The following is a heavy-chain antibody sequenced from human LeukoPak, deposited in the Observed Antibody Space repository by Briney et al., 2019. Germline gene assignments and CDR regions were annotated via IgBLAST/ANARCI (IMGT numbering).Heavy chain of an antibody. CDR2: IYYSGST. D-gene: IGHD1-26*01. CDR1: GGSISSYY. V-gene: IGHV4-39*01. CDR3: ARHPWLRSYSINYYYMDV. Sequence: SETLSLTCTVSGGSISSYYWGWIRQPPGKGLEWIGSIYYSGSTYYNPSLKSRVTISVDTSKNQFSLKLSSVTAADTAVYYCARHPWLRSYSINYYYMDVWGKGTTVTISS. J-gene: IGHJ6*03.